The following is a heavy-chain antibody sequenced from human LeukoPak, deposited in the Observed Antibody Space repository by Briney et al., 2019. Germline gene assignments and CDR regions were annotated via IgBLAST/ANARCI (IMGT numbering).Heavy chain of an antibody. CDR3: ANTPTLTGTKENWFDP. D-gene: IGHD1/OR15-1a*01. Sequence: GGSLRLSCAASGFTFSSYAMSWVRQAPGKGLEWVSAISGSGGSTYYADSVKGRFTISRDNSKNTLYLQMNSLRAEDTAVYYCANTPTLTGTKENWFDPWGQGTLVTVSS. J-gene: IGHJ5*02. CDR1: GFTFSSYA. V-gene: IGHV3-23*01. CDR2: ISGSGGST.